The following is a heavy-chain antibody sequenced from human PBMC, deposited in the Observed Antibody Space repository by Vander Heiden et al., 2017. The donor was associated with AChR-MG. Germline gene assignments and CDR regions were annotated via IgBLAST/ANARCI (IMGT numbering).Heavy chain of an antibody. V-gene: IGHV3-23*01. CDR2: ISGSGGST. J-gene: IGHJ5*02. Sequence: EVQLLESGGGLVQPGGSLRISCAVSGFTFSSHAMSWVRQAPGKGLEWVSAISGSGGSTYYADSVKGRFTISRDKSKKTLFLQMNSLRVEDTAVYYCAKSSAVAGTNWFDLWGQGTLVTVSS. D-gene: IGHD6-19*01. CDR3: AKSSAVAGTNWFDL. CDR1: GFTFSSHA.